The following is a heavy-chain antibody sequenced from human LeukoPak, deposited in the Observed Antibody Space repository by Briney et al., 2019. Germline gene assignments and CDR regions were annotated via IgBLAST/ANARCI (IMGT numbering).Heavy chain of an antibody. CDR2: ISYDGYNK. CDR3: AKDSVAYYDIFFDY. J-gene: IGHJ4*02. CDR1: GFTFSSYG. V-gene: IGHV3-30*18. Sequence: TGGSLRLFCAASGFTFSSYGMHWVRQAPGKGLEWVAVISYDGYNKYYADSVKGRFTISRDNSKNTLYLQMNSLRGEDTAVYYCAKDSVAYYDIFFDYWGQGTLVTVSS. D-gene: IGHD3-9*01.